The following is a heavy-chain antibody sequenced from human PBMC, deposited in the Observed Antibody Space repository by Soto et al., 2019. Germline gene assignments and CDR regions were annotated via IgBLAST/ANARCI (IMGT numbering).Heavy chain of an antibody. CDR2: IIPIFGTA. Sequence: QVQLVQSGAEVKKPGSSVKVSCKASGGTFSSYAISWVRQAPGQGLEWMGGIIPIFGTANYAQKFQGRVTITADESTSTAYMELSSLRSEDTAVYYCASPIVRRRMVTIKVDGMDVWGQGTTVTVSS. D-gene: IGHD5-18*01. CDR1: GGTFSSYA. CDR3: ASPIVRRRMVTIKVDGMDV. J-gene: IGHJ6*02. V-gene: IGHV1-69*12.